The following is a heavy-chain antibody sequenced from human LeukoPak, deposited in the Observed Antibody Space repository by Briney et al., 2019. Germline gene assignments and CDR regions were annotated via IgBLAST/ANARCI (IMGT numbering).Heavy chain of an antibody. CDR1: GFTFRNYG. CDR2: IWYDGTNK. D-gene: IGHD6-13*01. V-gene: IGHV3-33*01. Sequence: GRSLRLSCAASGFTFRNYGMYWVRQAPGKGLEWVAVIWYDGTNKYYSDSVKGRFTISRDNSKNTVFLQMNDLSAEDTAVYYCARGRHIAAAAPSYYFDPWGQGTLVTVSS. CDR3: ARGRHIAAAAPSYYFDP. J-gene: IGHJ4*02.